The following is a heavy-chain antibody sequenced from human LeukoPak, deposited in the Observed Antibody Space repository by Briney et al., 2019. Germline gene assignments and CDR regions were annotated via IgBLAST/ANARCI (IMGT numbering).Heavy chain of an antibody. J-gene: IGHJ3*02. Sequence: SETLSLTCAVSGDSISSYYWSWVRQPPGKGLEWIGYIYYSGITNYNPSLKSRVTISVDTSKNEFSLKLTSVTAADTAVYYCARHLGNNRHDAFDIWGQGTMVTVSS. D-gene: IGHD1/OR15-1a*01. CDR2: IYYSGIT. CDR1: GDSISSYY. V-gene: IGHV4-59*08. CDR3: ARHLGNNRHDAFDI.